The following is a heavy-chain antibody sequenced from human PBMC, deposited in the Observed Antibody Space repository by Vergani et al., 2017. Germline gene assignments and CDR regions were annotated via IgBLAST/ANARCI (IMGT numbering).Heavy chain of an antibody. CDR2: IYYSGST. J-gene: IGHJ4*02. V-gene: IGHV4-39*01. CDR3: ARRPTLGRGVIEIARYYFDY. D-gene: IGHD3-10*01. CDR1: GASIRSSNYY. Sequence: QPQLQESGPGLVKPSATLSLTCSVSGASIRSSNYYWGWIRQPPGKGLEWISSIYYSGSTYYNPSLKSRVTISVDTSKNQFSLKMSSVTAADTAVYYCARRPTLGRGVIEIARYYFDYWGQGTLVTVSS.